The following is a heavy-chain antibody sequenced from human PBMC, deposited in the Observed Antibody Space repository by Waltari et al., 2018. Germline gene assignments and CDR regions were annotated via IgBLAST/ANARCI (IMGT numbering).Heavy chain of an antibody. CDR1: GGSISSGDSY. Sequence: QVQLQESGPGLVKPSQTLSLTCTVSGGSISSGDSYWTWIRQPPGKGLEWIGYIYYSGSTYYNPSLKSRVTISVDTSKNQFSLKLSSVTAADTAVYYCARRYCSGGSCYGMGAFDIWGQGTMVTVSS. V-gene: IGHV4-30-4*08. CDR3: ARRYCSGGSCYGMGAFDI. J-gene: IGHJ3*02. D-gene: IGHD2-15*01. CDR2: IYYSGST.